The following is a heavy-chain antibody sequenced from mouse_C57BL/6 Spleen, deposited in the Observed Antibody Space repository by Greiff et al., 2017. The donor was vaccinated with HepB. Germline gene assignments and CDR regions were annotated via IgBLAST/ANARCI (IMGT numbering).Heavy chain of an antibody. Sequence: EVMLVESGGGLVQPKGSLKLSCAASGFTFNTYAMHWVRQAPGKGLEWVARIRSKSSNYATYYADSVNDRFPISRDDSQSMLYLQMNNLKTEDTAMYYCVREKGLYGNYGFAYWGQGTLVTVSA. CDR3: VREKGLYGNYGFAY. J-gene: IGHJ3*01. D-gene: IGHD2-1*01. CDR1: GFTFNTYA. V-gene: IGHV10-3*01. CDR2: IRSKSSNYAT.